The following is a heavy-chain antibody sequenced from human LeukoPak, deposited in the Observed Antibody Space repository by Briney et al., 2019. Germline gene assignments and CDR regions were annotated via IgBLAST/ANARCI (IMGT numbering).Heavy chain of an antibody. D-gene: IGHD5-18*01. J-gene: IGHJ4*02. Sequence: SETLSLTCTVSGGSIRSSSYYWGWIRQPPGKGLEWIGSIYYSGSTYYNPSLKSRVTISVDTSKNQFSLKLSYVTAADTAVYYCARRSTGYSYAFDYWGQGTLVTVSS. CDR3: ARRSTGYSYAFDY. CDR2: IYYSGST. V-gene: IGHV4-39*01. CDR1: GGSIRSSSYY.